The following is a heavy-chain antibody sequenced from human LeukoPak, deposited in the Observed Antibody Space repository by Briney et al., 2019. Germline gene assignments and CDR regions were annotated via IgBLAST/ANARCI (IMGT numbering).Heavy chain of an antibody. CDR1: GGSISSSSYH. D-gene: IGHD2-21*01. CDR2: MYYRGTT. J-gene: IGHJ4*02. V-gene: IGHV4-39*02. Sequence: PSETLSPTCSVSGGSISSSSYHWGWIRQSPGKGLEWIGSMYYRGTTYENSSLKSRLTLSIDTSNNHFSLKLTSVTAADTAVYFCAREYSRSVVAGSRPDLWGQGLLVTVSS. CDR3: AREYSRSVVAGSRPDL.